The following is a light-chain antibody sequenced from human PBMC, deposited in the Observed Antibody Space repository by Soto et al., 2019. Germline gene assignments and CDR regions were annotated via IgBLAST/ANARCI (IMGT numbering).Light chain of an antibody. CDR2: GAS. CDR1: HSVSSS. CDR3: QHYDSARWT. Sequence: EVVMTQSPATLSVSPGERATLSCRASHSVSSSLAWYQQKPGQAPRLLISGASTRAAGIPARFSGSGSGTDFSLTISRLEPEDFAVYYCQHYDSARWTFGLGTKVDIK. V-gene: IGKV3-15*01. J-gene: IGKJ1*01.